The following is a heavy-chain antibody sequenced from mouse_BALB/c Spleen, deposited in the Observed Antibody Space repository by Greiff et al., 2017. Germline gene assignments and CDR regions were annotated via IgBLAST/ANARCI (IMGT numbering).Heavy chain of an antibody. Sequence: EVQVVESGGGLVKPGGSLKLSCAASGFTFSSYTMSWVRQTPEKRLEWVATISSGGSYTYYPDSVKGRFTISRDNAKNTLYLQMSSLKSEDTAMYYCTRVDGYYYAMDYWGQGTSVTVSS. J-gene: IGHJ4*01. CDR3: TRVDGYYYAMDY. D-gene: IGHD2-3*01. CDR2: ISSGGSYT. CDR1: GFTFSSYT. V-gene: IGHV5-6-4*01.